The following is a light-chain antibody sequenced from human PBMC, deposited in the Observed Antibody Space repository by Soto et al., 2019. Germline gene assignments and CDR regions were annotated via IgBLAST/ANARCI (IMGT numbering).Light chain of an antibody. J-gene: IGLJ1*01. CDR1: SGDVGGYKH. CDR2: EVT. Sequence: QSVLTQPASVSGSPGQSITISCTGTSGDVGGYKHVSWYQQHPGKAPKLIIYEVTNRPSGVSNRFSGSKSGRTASLTISGLQAEDEADYYCSSYKSAATPYVFGTGTKVTVL. V-gene: IGLV2-14*01. CDR3: SSYKSAATPYV.